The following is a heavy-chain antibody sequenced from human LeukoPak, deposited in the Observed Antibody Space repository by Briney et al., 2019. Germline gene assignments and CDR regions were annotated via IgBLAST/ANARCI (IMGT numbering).Heavy chain of an antibody. D-gene: IGHD3-9*01. CDR1: GGSISSSSYY. CDR3: ARLKSYYDILTGYYRPGAFDI. Sequence: SETLSLTCTVSGGSISSSSYYWGWIRQPPGKGLEWIGSIYYSGSTYYNPSLKSRVTISVDMSKNQFSLKLSSVTAADTAVYYCARLKSYYDILTGYYRPGAFDIWGQGTMVTVSS. V-gene: IGHV4-39*01. J-gene: IGHJ3*02. CDR2: IYYSGST.